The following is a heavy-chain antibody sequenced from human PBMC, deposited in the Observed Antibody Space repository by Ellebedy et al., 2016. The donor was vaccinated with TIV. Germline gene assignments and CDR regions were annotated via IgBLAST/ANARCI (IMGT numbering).Heavy chain of an antibody. V-gene: IGHV1-69*13. CDR1: GGTFNNYG. D-gene: IGHD3-10*01. Sequence: SVKVSCKTSGGTFNNYGITWVRQVPGQGLEWMGGIIPFLNSTKNAQKFQGRVTITADESATTAYLELSSLKSEDTAVYYCARGGGNPFWAIRGAMTYSRLDPWGQGTLVIVSS. CDR2: IIPFLNST. CDR3: ARGGGNPFWAIRGAMTYSRLDP. J-gene: IGHJ5*02.